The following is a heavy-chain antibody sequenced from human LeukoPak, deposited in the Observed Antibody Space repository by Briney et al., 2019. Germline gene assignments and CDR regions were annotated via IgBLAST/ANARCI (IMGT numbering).Heavy chain of an antibody. CDR3: ARDGGDGATPYYFDY. CDR1: GFTFSSYS. D-gene: IGHD2-15*01. CDR2: ISSSSSYI. Sequence: PGGSLRLPCAASGFTFSSYSMNWVRQAPGKGLEWVSSISSSSSYIYYADSVKGRFTISRDNAKNSLYLQMNCLRAEDTAVYYCARDGGDGATPYYFDYWGQGTLVTVSS. V-gene: IGHV3-21*01. J-gene: IGHJ4*02.